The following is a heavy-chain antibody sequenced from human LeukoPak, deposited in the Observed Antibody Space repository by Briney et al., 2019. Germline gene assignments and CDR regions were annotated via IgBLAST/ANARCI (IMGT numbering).Heavy chain of an antibody. D-gene: IGHD3-10*01. CDR2: ISPSGDIR. V-gene: IGHV3-23*01. CDR1: GFTFSNHG. CDR3: AKDDAWLRFGE. J-gene: IGHJ4*02. Sequence: GGTLRLSCAASGFTFSNHGMNWVRQAPGKGLEWVSGISPSGDIRYYADAVKGRFTISRDNSKNTLYLEVISLTAEDTAVYYCAKDDAWLRFGEWSQGTLVTVSS.